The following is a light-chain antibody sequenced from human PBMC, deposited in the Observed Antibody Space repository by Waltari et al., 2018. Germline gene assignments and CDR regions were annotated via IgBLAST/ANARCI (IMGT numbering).Light chain of an antibody. CDR3: SSYTSSNSVV. V-gene: IGLV2-14*01. J-gene: IGLJ2*01. CDR1: SSDVGGYKY. Sequence: QSALTQPASVSGSPGQSITISCTGTSSDVGGYKYVSWYQQHPGKAPKLMIYEVSKRPSGVSNRFSGFKSGNTASLTISGLQAEDEGDYYCSSYTSSNSVVFGGGTKLAVL. CDR2: EVS.